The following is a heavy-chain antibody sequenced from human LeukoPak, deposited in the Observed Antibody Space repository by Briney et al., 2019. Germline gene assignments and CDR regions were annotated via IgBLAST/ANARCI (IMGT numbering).Heavy chain of an antibody. V-gene: IGHV3-33*03. CDR2: IWSGGSNR. Sequence: GSLRLSCAASKFLFSHFGMHWVRQAPGKGLEWVAVIWSGGSNRYYADSVKGRFTVSRDNSQNMVYLQMNDLRPEDTAVYYCAKDAQRGFDYSNSLEKWGQGTLVTVSS. CDR1: KFLFSHFG. CDR3: AKDAQRGFDYSNSLEK. D-gene: IGHD4-11*01. J-gene: IGHJ4*02.